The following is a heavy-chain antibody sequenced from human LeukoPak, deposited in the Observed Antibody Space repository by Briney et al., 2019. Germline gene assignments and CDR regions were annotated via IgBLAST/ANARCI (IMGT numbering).Heavy chain of an antibody. CDR2: VNPNSGNT. J-gene: IGHJ6*02. CDR3: ARPGGVWFGELGLGGMAF. D-gene: IGHD3-10*01. V-gene: IGHV1-8*01. CDR1: EYTFASYV. Sequence: GASVKVSCKAPEYTFASYVIYWVRQAAGQGLEWVGWVNPNSGNTGYAQKFQGRVTMTRNTSITTAYMELSGLTFEDTAVYYCARPGGVWFGELGLGGMAFWGQGTTVTVSS.